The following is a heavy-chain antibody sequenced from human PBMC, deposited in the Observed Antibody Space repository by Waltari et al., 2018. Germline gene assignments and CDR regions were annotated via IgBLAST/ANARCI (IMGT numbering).Heavy chain of an antibody. D-gene: IGHD3-22*01. CDR1: GGTFSSYA. J-gene: IGHJ4*02. CDR3: ASEINYYDSSGTAFDY. V-gene: IGHV1-69*05. CDR2: IIPIFGTA. Sequence: QVQLVQSGAEVKKPGSSVKVSCKASGGTFSSYAISWVRQAPGQGLEWMGVIIPIFGTANYAQKFQGRVTITTDESTSTAYMELSSLRSEDTAVYYCASEINYYDSSGTAFDYWGQGTLVTVSS.